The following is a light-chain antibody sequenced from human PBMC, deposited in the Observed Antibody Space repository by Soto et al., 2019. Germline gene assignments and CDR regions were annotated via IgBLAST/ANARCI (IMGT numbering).Light chain of an antibody. CDR1: QSVSSY. CDR2: DAS. Sequence: EIVLTQSPVTLSLSPGERATLSCRASQSVSSYLAWYQQKPGQAPRLLIYDASNRATGIPARSSGSGSGTDFTLTISSLEPEDFAVYYCQQRSNWQVTFGQGTRLEIK. J-gene: IGKJ5*01. CDR3: QQRSNWQVT. V-gene: IGKV3-11*01.